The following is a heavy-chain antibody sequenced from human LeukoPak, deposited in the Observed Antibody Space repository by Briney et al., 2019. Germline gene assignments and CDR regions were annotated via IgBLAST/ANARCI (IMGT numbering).Heavy chain of an antibody. D-gene: IGHD3-10*01. CDR2: ISAYNGNT. V-gene: IGHV1-18*01. J-gene: IGHJ4*02. Sequence: ASVKVSCKASGYTFTSYGISWVRQAPGQGLEWMGWISAYNGNTNYAQTLQGRVTMTTDTSTSTAYMELRSLRSDDTAVYYCARSLYYYGSGSFDYWGQGTLVTVSS. CDR1: GYTFTSYG. CDR3: ARSLYYYGSGSFDY.